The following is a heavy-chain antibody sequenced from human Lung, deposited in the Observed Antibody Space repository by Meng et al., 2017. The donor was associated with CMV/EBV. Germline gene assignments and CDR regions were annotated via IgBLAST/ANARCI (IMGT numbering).Heavy chain of an antibody. V-gene: IGHV4-59*01. CDR2: FYYTGSA. Sequence: LXXSVTGDSISSFYWTWIRQSPGKGLEWIGYFYYTGSANYNPSLKSRVTISGDTSKNQFSLRLSSVTAADTAVYYCAREYCASTGCYKGGRFDPWGQGXLVTVSS. J-gene: IGHJ5*02. D-gene: IGHD2-2*02. CDR3: AREYCASTGCYKGGRFDP. CDR1: GDSISSFY.